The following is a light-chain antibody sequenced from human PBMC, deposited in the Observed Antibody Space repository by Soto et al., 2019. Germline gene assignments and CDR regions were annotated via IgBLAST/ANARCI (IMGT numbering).Light chain of an antibody. CDR2: GAS. V-gene: IGKV3-20*01. Sequence: EIVLTQSPGTLSLSPGERATLSCRASQSVSSDYLAWYQQKPGQAPRLLIYGASSRATGIPDRFSGSGSGTDFTLTISRLEPEDFAVYSCQQYGSSPLTFGGETKVEIK. CDR1: QSVSSDY. CDR3: QQYGSSPLT. J-gene: IGKJ4*01.